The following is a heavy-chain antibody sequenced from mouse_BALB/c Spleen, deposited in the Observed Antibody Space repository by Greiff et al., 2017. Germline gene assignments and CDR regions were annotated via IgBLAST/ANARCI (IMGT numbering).Heavy chain of an antibody. V-gene: IGHV7-3*02. D-gene: IGHD1-1*01. CDR1: GFTFTDYY. J-gene: IGHJ2*01. Sequence: VKLVESGGGLVQPGGSLRLSCATSGFTFTDYYMSWVRQPPGKALEWFGFIRNKANGYTTEYSASVKGRFTISRDNSQSILYLQMNTLRAEDSATYDCARDKGSTTVFDYWGQGTTLTVSS. CDR2: IRNKANGYTT. CDR3: ARDKGSTTVFDY.